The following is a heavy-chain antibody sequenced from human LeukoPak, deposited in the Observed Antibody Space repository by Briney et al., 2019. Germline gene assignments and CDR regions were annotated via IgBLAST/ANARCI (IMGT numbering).Heavy chain of an antibody. D-gene: IGHD6-19*01. CDR3: ARMKYSSGWYSEMNAFDI. CDR2: IYYSGST. CDR1: GGSISSYY. V-gene: IGHV4-59*08. Sequence: SETLSLTCTVSGGSISSYYWSWIRQPPGKGLEWIGYIYYSGSTNYNPSLKSRVTISVDTSKNQFSLKLSSVTAADTAVYYCARMKYSSGWYSEMNAFDIWGQGTMVTVSS. J-gene: IGHJ3*02.